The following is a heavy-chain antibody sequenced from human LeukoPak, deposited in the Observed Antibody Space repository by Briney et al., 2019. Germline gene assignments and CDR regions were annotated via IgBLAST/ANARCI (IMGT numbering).Heavy chain of an antibody. CDR2: INPNSGGT. CDR3: ASPTALTGDLGFDY. J-gene: IGHJ4*02. D-gene: IGHD7-27*01. Sequence: ASVKASCKASGYTFTGYYMHWVRQAPGQGLEWMGWINPNSGGTNYAQKFQGRVTMTRDTSISTAYMELSRLRSDDTAVYYCASPTALTGDLGFDYWGQGTLVTVSS. V-gene: IGHV1-2*02. CDR1: GYTFTGYY.